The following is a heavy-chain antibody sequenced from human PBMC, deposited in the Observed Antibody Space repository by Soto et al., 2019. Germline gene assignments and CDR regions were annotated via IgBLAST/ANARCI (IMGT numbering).Heavy chain of an antibody. CDR2: ISWNSGSI. D-gene: IGHD5-12*01. V-gene: IGHV3-9*01. CDR1: GFTFEDYA. CDR3: TKLGAYSASDCIGSDY. Sequence: EVQLVESGGDLVQPGRSLRLSCAASGFTFEDYAMHWFRQAPGKGLECVSGISWNSGSIGYVDSVKGRFTISRDNAKKSLYLQMKSLRAEDTALYYCTKLGAYSASDCIGSDYWGQGTLVTVYS. J-gene: IGHJ4*02.